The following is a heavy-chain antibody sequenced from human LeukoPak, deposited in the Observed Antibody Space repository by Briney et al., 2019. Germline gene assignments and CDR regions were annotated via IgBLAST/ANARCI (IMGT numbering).Heavy chain of an antibody. J-gene: IGHJ4*02. Sequence: GGSLRLSCAASGFTFSSYSMNWVRQAPGKGLEWVSSISSSSSYIYYADSVKGRSTISRDNAKNSLYLQMNSLRAEDTAVYYCARDLVVGATHFDYWGQGTLVTVSS. CDR1: GFTFSSYS. V-gene: IGHV3-21*01. CDR2: ISSSSSYI. CDR3: ARDLVVGATHFDY. D-gene: IGHD1-26*01.